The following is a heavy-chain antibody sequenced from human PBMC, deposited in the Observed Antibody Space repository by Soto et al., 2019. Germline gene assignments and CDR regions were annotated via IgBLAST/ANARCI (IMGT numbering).Heavy chain of an antibody. V-gene: IGHV1-18*04. CDR2: ISAYNGKT. J-gene: IGHJ4*02. D-gene: IGHD3-22*01. CDR3: ARDISDYYYESSGPFDY. Sequence: GASVKVSCKASRYTFTSYGISWVRQAPGQGLEWMGWISAYNGKTNFAQKFRGRVTMTTGKATSTAYMELRSLRSDDTAVYYCARDISDYYYESSGPFDYWGQGTLVTVS. CDR1: RYTFTSYG.